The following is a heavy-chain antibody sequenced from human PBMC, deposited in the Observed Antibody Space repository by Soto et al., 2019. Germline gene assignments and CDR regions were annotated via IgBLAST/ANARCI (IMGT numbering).Heavy chain of an antibody. J-gene: IGHJ4*02. CDR1: GGSISSSSYY. CDR2: IYYSGNA. V-gene: IGHV4-39*01. Sequence: LSLTCTVSGGSISSSSYYWGWIRQPPGKGLEWIGSIYYSGNAYYNPSLKSRVTMSVDTSKNQFSLKLISVTAADTAVYYCARHFVAVVIKGWGYWGQGTLVTVSS. D-gene: IGHD3-22*01. CDR3: ARHFVAVVIKGWGY.